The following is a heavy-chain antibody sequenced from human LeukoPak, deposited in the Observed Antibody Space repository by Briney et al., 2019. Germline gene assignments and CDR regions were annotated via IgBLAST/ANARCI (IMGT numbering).Heavy chain of an antibody. V-gene: IGHV3-30*03. J-gene: IGHJ5*02. CDR2: ISYDGSNK. D-gene: IGHD3-9*01. Sequence: SGGSLRLSCAASGFTFSSYGMHWVRQAPGKGLEWVAVISYDGSNKYYADSVKGRFTISRDNSKNTLYLQMNSLRAEDTAVYYCARDGASLRYFDWLFPENWFDPWGQGTLVTVSS. CDR3: ARDGASLRYFDWLFPENWFDP. CDR1: GFTFSSYG.